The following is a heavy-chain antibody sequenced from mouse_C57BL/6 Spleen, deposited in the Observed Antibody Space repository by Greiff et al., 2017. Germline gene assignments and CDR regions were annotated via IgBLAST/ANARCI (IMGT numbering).Heavy chain of an antibody. D-gene: IGHD3-3*01. CDR2: IDPSDSYT. V-gene: IGHV1-69*01. J-gene: IGHJ2*01. CDR1: GYTFTSYW. CDR3: ARLGDMGFDY. Sequence: QVQLQQSGAELVMPGASVKLSCKASGYTFTSYWMHWVKQRPGQGLEWIGEIDPSDSYTNYNQKFKGKSTLTVDKSSSTAYMQLSSLTSEDSAVYYCARLGDMGFDYWGQGTTLTVSS.